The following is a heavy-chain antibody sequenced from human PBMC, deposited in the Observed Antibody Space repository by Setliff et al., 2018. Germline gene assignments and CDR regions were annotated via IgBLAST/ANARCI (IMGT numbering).Heavy chain of an antibody. CDR1: GYSISNDYF. J-gene: IGHJ4*02. V-gene: IGHV4-38-2*02. Sequence: SETLSLTCTVSGYSISNDYFWGWIRQPPGKGLEWIGSIYHSGSTSYYPSLKSRVTISVDTSKNQFSLNLSSVTAADTAVYYCAKHRYYFDYWGQGTLGTVST. CDR3: AKHRYYFDY. CDR2: IYHSGST.